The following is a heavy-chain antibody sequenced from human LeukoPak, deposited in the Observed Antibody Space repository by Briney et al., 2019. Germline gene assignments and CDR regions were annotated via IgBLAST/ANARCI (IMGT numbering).Heavy chain of an antibody. J-gene: IGHJ4*02. V-gene: IGHV1-69*04. CDR3: ARVIFLESIHGS. Sequence: SVKVSCKASGGTFSSYAISWVRQAPGQGLEWMGRIIPILGIANYAQKFQGRVTITADKSTSTAYMELSSLRAEDTAVYYCARVIFLESIHGSRGQGTLVNGSS. CDR2: IIPILGIA. D-gene: IGHD3-3*01. CDR1: GGTFSSYA.